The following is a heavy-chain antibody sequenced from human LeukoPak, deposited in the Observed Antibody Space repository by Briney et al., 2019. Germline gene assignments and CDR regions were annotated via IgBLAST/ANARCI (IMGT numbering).Heavy chain of an antibody. Sequence: GGSLRLSCAASGFTFSSYEMNWVRQAPGKGLEWVSYISSFSSTIYYADSVMGRFTISRDNAKNSLYLQMNSLRAEDTAVYYCARSPNFKGYFDYWGQGTLVTVSS. CDR2: ISSFSSTI. D-gene: IGHD3-3*01. J-gene: IGHJ4*02. V-gene: IGHV3-48*03. CDR1: GFTFSSYE. CDR3: ARSPNFKGYFDY.